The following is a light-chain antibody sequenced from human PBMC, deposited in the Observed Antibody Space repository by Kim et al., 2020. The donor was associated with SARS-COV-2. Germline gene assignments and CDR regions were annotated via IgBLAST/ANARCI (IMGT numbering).Light chain of an antibody. CDR1: SSDVGAYTH. V-gene: IGLV2-11*01. J-gene: IGLJ3*02. CDR2: GVT. Sequence: QSALTQPRSVSGSPGQSITISCSGTSSDVGAYTHVSWYQQHPGKAPKLLISGVTRRPSGVPDRFSGFKSGNTASLTISDLRAEDEADYYCCSFAGAYIWVFGGGTQLTV. CDR3: CSFAGAYIWV.